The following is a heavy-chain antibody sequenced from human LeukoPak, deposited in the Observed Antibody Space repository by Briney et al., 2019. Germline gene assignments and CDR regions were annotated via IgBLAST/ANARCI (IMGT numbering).Heavy chain of an antibody. V-gene: IGHV4-59*01. Sequence: SETLSLTCTVSGGSISSYYWSWIRQPPGKGLEWIGYIYYSGSTNYYSSLKSRVTISVDTSKNQFSLRLSSVTAADTAVYYCARDRGSDFGFDYWGQGTLVTVSS. CDR3: ARDRGSDFGFDY. CDR2: IYYSGST. J-gene: IGHJ4*02. D-gene: IGHD4-17*01. CDR1: GGSISSYY.